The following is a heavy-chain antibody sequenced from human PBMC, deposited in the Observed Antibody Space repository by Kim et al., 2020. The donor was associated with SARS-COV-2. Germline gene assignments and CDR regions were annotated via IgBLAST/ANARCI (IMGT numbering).Heavy chain of an antibody. CDR3: AREGAVAGHIDY. V-gene: IGHV3-53*01. J-gene: IGHJ4*02. Sequence: YDADSVTGRFTISRDNSKNTLYLQMNSLRAEDTAMYYCAREGAVAGHIDYWGQGTLVTVST. D-gene: IGHD6-19*01.